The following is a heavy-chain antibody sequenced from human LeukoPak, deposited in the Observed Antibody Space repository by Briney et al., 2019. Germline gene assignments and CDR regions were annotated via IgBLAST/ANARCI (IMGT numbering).Heavy chain of an antibody. CDR1: GFTDSHNY. J-gene: IGHJ4*02. V-gene: IGHV3-66*01. CDR3: AGSLAYCGGDCRLGDY. CDR2: INTVGTT. D-gene: IGHD2-21*02. Sequence: GGSLRLSCAASGFTDSHNYMGWVRQAPAKGLEGVSVINTVGTTYYADSVRGRFTISRDNSKTTLYLQMNSLRVEDTAVYYCAGSLAYCGGDCRLGDYWGKGTLVTVSS.